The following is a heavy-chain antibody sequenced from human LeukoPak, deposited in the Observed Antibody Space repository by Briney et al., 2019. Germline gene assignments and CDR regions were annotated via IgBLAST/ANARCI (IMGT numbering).Heavy chain of an antibody. CDR2: IYYSGST. CDR1: GGSISSSSDY. D-gene: IGHD1-26*01. Sequence: SETLSLTCTVSGGSISSSSDYWGWIRQPPGKGLEWIGSIYYSGSTNYYPSLKSRVTISVDTSKNQFSLKLSSVTAADTAVYYCAGAGWELLRAFDIWGQGTMVTVSS. CDR3: AGAGWELLRAFDI. J-gene: IGHJ3*02. V-gene: IGHV4-39*07.